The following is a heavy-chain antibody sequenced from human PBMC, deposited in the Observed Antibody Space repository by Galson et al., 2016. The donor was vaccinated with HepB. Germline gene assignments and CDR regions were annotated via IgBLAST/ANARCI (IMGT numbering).Heavy chain of an antibody. D-gene: IGHD4-17*01. J-gene: IGHJ3*02. CDR3: AKNFGDYVGDTFDM. CDR2: INQDGSEK. V-gene: IGHV3-7*01. CDR1: GFTFNFYL. Sequence: SLRLSCAASGFTFNFYLMSWVRQAPGKGLEWVANINQDGSEKSYMDSVKGRFTISRDNAKNSLYLQMNSRRAEDTAVYYCAKNFGDYVGDTFDMWGQGTMVTVSS.